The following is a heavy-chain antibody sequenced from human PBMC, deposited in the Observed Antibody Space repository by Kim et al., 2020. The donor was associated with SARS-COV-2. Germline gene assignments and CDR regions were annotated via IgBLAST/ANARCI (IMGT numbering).Heavy chain of an antibody. Sequence: GGSLRLSCAASGFTFSDYYMSWIRQSPGKWLECISYISSGSGYTNYADSVKGRFTISRDDAKNSLYLQMNSLRAEDTGVYYCARDPRLVVVGMGWFDPWGQGTPVTVSS. D-gene: IGHD2-15*01. CDR3: ARDPRLVVVGMGWFDP. CDR1: GFTFSDYY. V-gene: IGHV3-11*05. J-gene: IGHJ5*02. CDR2: ISSGSGYT.